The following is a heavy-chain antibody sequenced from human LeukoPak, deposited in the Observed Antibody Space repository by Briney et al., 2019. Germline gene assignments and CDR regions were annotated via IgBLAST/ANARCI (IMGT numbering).Heavy chain of an antibody. CDR3: AKRSYGSGSHDY. CDR1: GGSISSYY. V-gene: IGHV4-59*01. CDR2: IYYSGST. Sequence: SETLSLTCTVSGGSISSYYWSWIRQPPGKGLEWIGYIYYSGSTNYNPSLKSRVTMSVDTSKNQFSLKLSSVTAADTAVYYCAKRSYGSGSHDYWGQGTLVTVSS. D-gene: IGHD3-10*01. J-gene: IGHJ4*02.